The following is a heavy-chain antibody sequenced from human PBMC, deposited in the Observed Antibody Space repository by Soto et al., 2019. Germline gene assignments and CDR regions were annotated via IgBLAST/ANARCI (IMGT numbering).Heavy chain of an antibody. CDR2: IGTAGDT. D-gene: IGHD6-13*01. Sequence: GGSLRLSCAASGFTFSSYDMHWVRQATGKGLEWVSAIGTAGDTYYPGSVKGRFTISRENAKNSLYLQMNSLRAGDTAVYYCARAFRIAAAGTSYYYYYYMDVWGKGTTVTVSS. J-gene: IGHJ6*03. CDR1: GFTFSSYD. CDR3: ARAFRIAAAGTSYYYYYYMDV. V-gene: IGHV3-13*01.